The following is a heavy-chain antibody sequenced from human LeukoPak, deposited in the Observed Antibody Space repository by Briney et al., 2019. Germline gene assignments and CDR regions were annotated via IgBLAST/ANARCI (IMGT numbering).Heavy chain of an antibody. J-gene: IGHJ3*01. CDR3: ARDWRQDNAFDL. Sequence: GSLRLSFAASEFSFSSHQMSWGRQAPGKGPEWVAKIIQDGSKEYYLDSVKGRFIISRDNGKNSLYLEMNSLRVEDTAVYYCARDWRQDNAFDLWGRGTMVTVSS. V-gene: IGHV3-7*01. CDR2: IIQDGSKE. D-gene: IGHD2-15*01. CDR1: EFSFSSHQ.